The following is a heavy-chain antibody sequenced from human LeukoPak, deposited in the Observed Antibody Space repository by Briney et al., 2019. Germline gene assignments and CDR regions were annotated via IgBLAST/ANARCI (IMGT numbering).Heavy chain of an antibody. CDR2: INHSGST. V-gene: IGHV4-34*01. CDR1: GGSFSGYY. Sequence: PSETLSLTCAVYGGSFSGYYWSWIRQPPEKGLEWIGEINHSGSTNYNPSLKSRVTISVDTSKNQFSLKLSSVTAADTAVYYWARGEWRTGSFQHWGQGTLVTVSS. J-gene: IGHJ1*01. D-gene: IGHD2-8*01. CDR3: ARGEWRTGSFQH.